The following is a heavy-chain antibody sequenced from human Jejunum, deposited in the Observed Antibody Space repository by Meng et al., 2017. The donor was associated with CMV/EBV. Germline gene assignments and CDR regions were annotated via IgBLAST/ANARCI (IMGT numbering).Heavy chain of an antibody. D-gene: IGHD3-10*01. CDR1: VSIFTCGYF. CDR3: ASSSGNYNVLGTWFDP. CDR2: ISYIGST. Sequence: VSIFTCGYFSCFLRPPPGNVLSLVRYISYIGSTFYNPSLQSRVAISLATSNSQVSLWLNSVTAAATAVYYCASSSGNYNVLGTWFDPWGQGSLVTVSS. J-gene: IGHJ5*02. V-gene: IGHV4-30-4*01.